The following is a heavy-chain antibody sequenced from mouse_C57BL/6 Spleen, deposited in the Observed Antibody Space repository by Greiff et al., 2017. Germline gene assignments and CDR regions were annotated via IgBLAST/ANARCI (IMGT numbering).Heavy chain of an antibody. J-gene: IGHJ1*03. CDR1: GYTFTSYW. V-gene: IGHV1-64*01. CDR3: ARRGYYGSSYEIGWYFDV. Sequence: QVQLQQPGAELVKPGASVKLSCKASGYTFTSYWMHWVKQRPGQGLEWIGMIHPNSGSTNYNEKFKSKATLTVDKSSSTAYMQLSSLTSEDSAVYYCARRGYYGSSYEIGWYFDVWGTGTTVTVSS. D-gene: IGHD1-1*01. CDR2: IHPNSGST.